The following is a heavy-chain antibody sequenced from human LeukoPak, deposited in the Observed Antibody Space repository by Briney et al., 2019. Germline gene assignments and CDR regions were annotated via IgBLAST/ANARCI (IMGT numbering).Heavy chain of an antibody. J-gene: IGHJ3*02. CDR1: GGTFSSYA. CDR2: IIPIFGTA. D-gene: IGHD3-16*02. V-gene: IGHV1-69*05. CDR3: ASSIMVTFGGVIVRDGDAFDI. Sequence: SVKVSCKASGGTFSSYAISWVRQAPGQGLEWMGRIIPIFGTANYAQKFQGRVTITTDESTSTAYMELSSLRSEDTAVYYCASSIMVTFGGVIVRDGDAFDIWGQGTMVTVSS.